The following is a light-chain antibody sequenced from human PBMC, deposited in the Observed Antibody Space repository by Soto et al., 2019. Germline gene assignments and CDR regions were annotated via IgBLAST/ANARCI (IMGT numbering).Light chain of an antibody. Sequence: EIVLTQSPGTLSLSPGERATLSCRAIQSVSSSSLAWYQQKPGQAPRLLIYGASSRATGIPDRFSGSGSGTDFTLTISRLEPDDFAVYYCQQYGSSPRTFGQGTKVDIK. CDR1: QSVSSSS. J-gene: IGKJ1*01. V-gene: IGKV3-20*01. CDR3: QQYGSSPRT. CDR2: GAS.